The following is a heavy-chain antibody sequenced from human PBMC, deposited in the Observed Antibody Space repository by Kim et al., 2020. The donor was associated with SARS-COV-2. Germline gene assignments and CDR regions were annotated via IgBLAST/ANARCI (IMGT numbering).Heavy chain of an antibody. D-gene: IGHD5-12*01. CDR3: AKSGQLDY. Sequence: GGSLRLSCAASGFTFSNSPMSWVRQAPGKGLEWVSTIDGRGATTYYPGSVKGRFTISRDNSKNTLYLQMNNLRAEDTAGYFCAKSGQLDYWGQGTLVTVSS. CDR1: GFTFSNSP. CDR2: IDGRGATT. V-gene: IGHV3-23*01. J-gene: IGHJ4*02.